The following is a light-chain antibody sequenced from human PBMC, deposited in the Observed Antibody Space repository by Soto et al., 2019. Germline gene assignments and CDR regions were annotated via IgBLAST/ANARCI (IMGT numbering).Light chain of an antibody. Sequence: DIQMTQSPSSLSASIGDRVTITCRASQSSSIYLNWYQQKPGKAPTLLISAASSLQSGVPSRFSGSGSGTDFTLTISSLQPEDFTTCFCQQTYSTPFTFGPGTKGDFK. CDR2: AAS. CDR3: QQTYSTPFT. V-gene: IGKV1-39*01. J-gene: IGKJ3*01. CDR1: QSSSIY.